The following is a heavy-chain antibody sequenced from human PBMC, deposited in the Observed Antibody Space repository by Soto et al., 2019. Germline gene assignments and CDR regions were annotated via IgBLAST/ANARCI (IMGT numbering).Heavy chain of an antibody. J-gene: IGHJ4*02. CDR1: GYTFTSYY. Sequence: ASVKVSCKASGYTFTSYYMHWVRQAPGQGLEWMGRINPGNGSTYYSEHFQGRVTMTTDTSTSTAYMELRSLRSDDTAVYYCARDLPPQDYWGQGTLVTVSS. CDR3: ARDLPPQDY. V-gene: IGHV1-46*01. CDR2: INPGNGST.